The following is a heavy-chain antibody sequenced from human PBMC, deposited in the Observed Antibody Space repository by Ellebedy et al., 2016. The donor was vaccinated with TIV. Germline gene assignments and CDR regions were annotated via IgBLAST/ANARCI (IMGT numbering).Heavy chain of an antibody. J-gene: IGHJ4*02. CDR2: INAGNGNT. D-gene: IGHD5-12*01. CDR1: GYTFTSYA. V-gene: IGHV1-3*01. CDR3: ARAQGAAYSGPYRY. Sequence: ASVKVSCKASGYTFTSYAMHWVRQAPGQRLEWMGWINAGNGNTKYSQKFQGRVTITRDTSASTAYMNLSSLRSEDTAVYYCARAQGAAYSGPYRYWGQGTLVTVSS.